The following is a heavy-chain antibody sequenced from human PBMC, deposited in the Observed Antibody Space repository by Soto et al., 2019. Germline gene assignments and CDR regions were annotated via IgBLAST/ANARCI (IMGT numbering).Heavy chain of an antibody. V-gene: IGHV3-15*07. J-gene: IGHJ4*02. Sequence: GGSLRLSCAASGFTFSYAWMNWVRQAPGKGLEWVGRIKSKTDGGTTDYAAPVKGRFTISRDDSENTLFLEMNSLKTEDTAVYYCTTSYDFWSGFYFYWGQGTLVTVSS. D-gene: IGHD3-3*01. CDR2: IKSKTDGGTT. CDR3: TTSYDFWSGFYFY. CDR1: GFTFSYAW.